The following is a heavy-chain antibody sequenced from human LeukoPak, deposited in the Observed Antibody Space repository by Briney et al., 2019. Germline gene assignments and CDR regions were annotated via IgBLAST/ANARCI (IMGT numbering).Heavy chain of an antibody. D-gene: IGHD3-10*01. V-gene: IGHV1-69*01. CDR2: IIPIFGTA. CDR3: ARQGVASPGSGSPVEGYFDY. Sequence: PGGSLRLSCAASGGTFSSYAISWVRQAPGQGLEWMGGIIPIFGTANYAQKFQGRVTITADESTSTAYMELSSLRSEDTAVYYCARQGVASPGSGSPVEGYFDYWGQGALVTVSS. J-gene: IGHJ4*02. CDR1: GGTFSSYA.